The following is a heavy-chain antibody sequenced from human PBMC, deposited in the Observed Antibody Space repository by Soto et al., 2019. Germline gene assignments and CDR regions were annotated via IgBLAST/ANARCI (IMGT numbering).Heavy chain of an antibody. V-gene: IGHV1-58*01. Sequence: GASVKVSCKASGFSFSTSAVQWVRQVRGQRLEWIGWIVVGSGSTTNAQKFQERVTISRDMSTNTAYMELSSLRSEDTAVYYCAAGQYYYDSSGYYAPVGMDVWGQGTTFTVSS. CDR2: IVVGSGST. D-gene: IGHD3-22*01. CDR3: AAGQYYYDSSGYYAPVGMDV. CDR1: GFSFSTSA. J-gene: IGHJ6*02.